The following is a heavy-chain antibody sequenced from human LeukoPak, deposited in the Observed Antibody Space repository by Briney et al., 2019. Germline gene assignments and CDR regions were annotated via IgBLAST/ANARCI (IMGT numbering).Heavy chain of an antibody. CDR3: ARGTRIAARWFDP. CDR1: GGSISSYY. V-gene: IGHV4-59*12. D-gene: IGHD6-25*01. J-gene: IGHJ5*02. CDR2: IYYSGST. Sequence: SETLSLTCTVSGGSISSYYWSWIRQPPGKGLEWIGYIYYSGSTNYNPSLKSRVTISVDTSKNQFSLKLSSVTAADTAVYYCARGTRIAARWFDPWGQGTLVTVSS.